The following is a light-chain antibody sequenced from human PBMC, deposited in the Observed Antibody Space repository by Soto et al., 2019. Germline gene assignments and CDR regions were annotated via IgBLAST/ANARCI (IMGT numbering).Light chain of an antibody. J-gene: IGKJ1*01. V-gene: IGKV3-20*01. CDR1: KNVSSSY. Sequence: EIVLTQSPGTLSLSPGERATLSCSASKNVSSSYLARYQQKPGQAPRLLIYGASTRATGIPDRFSGSGSGTDFTLTISRLEPEDFAVYYCQQYRSSGTFGQGTKVDIK. CDR3: QQYRSSGT. CDR2: GAS.